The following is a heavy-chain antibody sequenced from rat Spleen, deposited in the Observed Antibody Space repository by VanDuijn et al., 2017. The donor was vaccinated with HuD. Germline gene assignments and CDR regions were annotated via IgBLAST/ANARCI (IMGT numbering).Heavy chain of an antibody. CDR1: GFTFSDYY. J-gene: IGHJ2*01. V-gene: IGHV5-7*01. D-gene: IGHD1-9*01. CDR3: VRHGYTRYYFDY. Sequence: EVQLVESDGGLVQPGRSLKLSCAASGFTFSDYYMAWVRQAPKKGLEWVATISSDGGRSFYRDSVKGRFTISRDNAKSSLYLQMDSLRSEDTATYYCVRHGYTRYYFDYWGQGVMVTVSS. CDR2: ISSDGGRS.